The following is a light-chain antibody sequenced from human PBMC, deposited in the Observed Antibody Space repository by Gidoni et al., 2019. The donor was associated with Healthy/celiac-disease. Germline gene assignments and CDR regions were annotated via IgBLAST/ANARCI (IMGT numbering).Light chain of an antibody. CDR1: QSISIY. Sequence: IQITQSPSSLSASVGDRVTIPCRASQSISIYLTWYQQKPGKAPKLLIYAASSLQSGVPSRFSGSGSGTEFTLTISSLQPEEFATDYCQQSYSTPYTFGQGTKLEIK. CDR2: AAS. V-gene: IGKV1-39*01. J-gene: IGKJ2*01. CDR3: QQSYSTPYT.